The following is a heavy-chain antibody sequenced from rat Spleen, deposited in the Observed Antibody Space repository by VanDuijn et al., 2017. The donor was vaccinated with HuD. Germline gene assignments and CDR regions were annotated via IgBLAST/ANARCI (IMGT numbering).Heavy chain of an antibody. V-gene: IGHV5-20*01. CDR2: ISSDGGNT. D-gene: IGHD3-1*01. CDR3: AKEPPGAPY. J-gene: IGHJ2*01. CDR1: GFTFSDCY. Sequence: EVQLVESDGGLVQPGRSLKLSCAASGFTFSDCYMAWVRQAPAKGLEWVATISSDGGNTYYRDSVKGRFTIPRDNAKSTLYLQMDSLRSEDTATYYCAKEPPGAPYWGQGVMVTVSS.